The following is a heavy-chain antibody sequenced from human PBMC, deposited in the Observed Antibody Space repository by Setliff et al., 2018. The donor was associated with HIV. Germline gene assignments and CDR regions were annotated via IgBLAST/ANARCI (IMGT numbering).Heavy chain of an antibody. CDR2: IYYNVNN. D-gene: IGHD3-10*01. Sequence: SETLSLTCAVSGVSISSQYWSWIRQPPGKGLEWIGFIYYNVNNNYNPSLKSRVTISADTSKNQFSLNIKSMTAADTAIYYCARHWYGSGSPLDSWGQGTLVTVSS. CDR3: ARHWYGSGSPLDS. CDR1: GVSISSQY. J-gene: IGHJ4*02. V-gene: IGHV4-59*08.